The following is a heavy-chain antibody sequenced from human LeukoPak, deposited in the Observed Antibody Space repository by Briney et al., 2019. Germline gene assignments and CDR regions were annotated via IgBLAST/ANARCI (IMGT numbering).Heavy chain of an antibody. CDR3: ARLGRGGSYIDY. CDR1: GGSISSSSYY. Sequence: PSETLSLTCTVSGGSISSSSYYWGWIRQPPGKGLEWIGSIYYSGSTYYNPSLKSRVTISVDTSKNQFSLKLSSVTAADTAVYYCARLGRGGSYIDYWGQGTLSPSPQ. D-gene: IGHD1-26*01. CDR2: IYYSGST. V-gene: IGHV4-39*01. J-gene: IGHJ4*02.